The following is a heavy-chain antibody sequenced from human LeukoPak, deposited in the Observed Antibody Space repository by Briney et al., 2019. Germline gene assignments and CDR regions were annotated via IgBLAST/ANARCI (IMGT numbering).Heavy chain of an antibody. CDR3: ARDSGSGWYNY. Sequence: SETLSLTCTVSGGSISSYYWSWIQQPPGKGLEWIGYIYYSGTTSYNPSLKGRVTISVDTSKNQFSLKLSSVTAADTAVYYCARDSGSGWYNYWGQGTLVTVSS. D-gene: IGHD6-19*01. J-gene: IGHJ4*02. CDR2: IYYSGTT. CDR1: GGSISSYY. V-gene: IGHV4-59*01.